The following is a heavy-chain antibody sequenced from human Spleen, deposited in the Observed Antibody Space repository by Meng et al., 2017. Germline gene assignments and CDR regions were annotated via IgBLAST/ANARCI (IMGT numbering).Heavy chain of an antibody. CDR1: GGSISRYY. D-gene: IGHD6-13*01. CDR3: ARQTNSWFFDF. V-gene: IGHV4-59*08. Sequence: AQRQEACPGLLRPSETLSLTCSVSGGSISRYYWSWIRQPPGKGLGWIGYIHYTGITDYNPSLKSRVTISVDTSKNQFSLKLSSVTAADTAVYYCARQTNSWFFDFWGLGTLVTVSS. CDR2: IHYTGIT. J-gene: IGHJ4*02.